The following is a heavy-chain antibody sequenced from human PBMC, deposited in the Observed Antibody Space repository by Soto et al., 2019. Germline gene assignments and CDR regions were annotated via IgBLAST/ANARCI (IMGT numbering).Heavy chain of an antibody. CDR3: ARENSVRWELFDAFDI. D-gene: IGHD1-26*01. CDR2: IKQDGSEK. J-gene: IGHJ3*02. V-gene: IGHV3-7*03. CDR1: GFTFSSYW. Sequence: EVQLVESGGGLVQPGGSLRLSCAASGFTFSSYWMSWVRQAPGKGLEWVANIKQDGSEKYYVDSVKGRFTISRDNAKNSLYLQINSLRAEDTAVYYCARENSVRWELFDAFDIWGQGTMVTVSS.